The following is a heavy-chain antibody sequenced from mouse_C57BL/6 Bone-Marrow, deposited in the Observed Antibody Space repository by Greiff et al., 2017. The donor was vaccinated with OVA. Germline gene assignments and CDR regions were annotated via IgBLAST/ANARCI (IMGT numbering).Heavy chain of an antibody. Sequence: VQLQQSGAELVRPGASVKLSCTASGFNIKDDYMHWVKQRPEQGLEWIGWIDPENGDTEYASKFQGKATITADTSSNTAYLQLSSLTSEDTAVYYCAPNWDERTESKHYWGQGTTLTVSS. V-gene: IGHV14-4*01. J-gene: IGHJ2*01. CDR1: GFNIKDDY. CDR2: IDPENGDT. D-gene: IGHD4-1*01. CDR3: APNWDERTESKHY.